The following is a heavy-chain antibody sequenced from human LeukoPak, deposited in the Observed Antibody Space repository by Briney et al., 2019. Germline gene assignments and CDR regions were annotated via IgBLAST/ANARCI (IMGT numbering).Heavy chain of an antibody. Sequence: GGSLRLSCAASGFTFDDYGMSWVRQAPGKGLEWVSGINWNGGSTGYADSVKGRFTISRDNSKNTLYLQMNSLRAEDTAVYYCAKDNYGSGSYNFDYWGQGTLVTVSS. J-gene: IGHJ4*02. V-gene: IGHV3-20*04. CDR1: GFTFDDYG. CDR3: AKDNYGSGSYNFDY. D-gene: IGHD3-10*01. CDR2: INWNGGST.